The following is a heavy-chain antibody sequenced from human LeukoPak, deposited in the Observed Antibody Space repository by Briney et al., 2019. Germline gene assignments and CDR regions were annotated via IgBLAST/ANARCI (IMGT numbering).Heavy chain of an antibody. CDR3: AKVKYYYGSGFFDY. CDR1: GFTFSSYA. J-gene: IGHJ4*02. Sequence: PGGSLRLSCAASGFTFSSYAMSWVRQAPGKGLEWVSAISGSGGSTYYADSVKGRFTISRDNSKNTLYLQMNSLRAEDMAVYYCAKVKYYYGSGFFDYWGQGTLVTVSS. V-gene: IGHV3-23*01. CDR2: ISGSGGST. D-gene: IGHD3-10*01.